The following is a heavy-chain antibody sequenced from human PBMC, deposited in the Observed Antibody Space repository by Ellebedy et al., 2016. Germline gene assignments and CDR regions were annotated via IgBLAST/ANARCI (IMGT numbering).Heavy chain of an antibody. D-gene: IGHD6-6*01. Sequence: ASVKVSCKASGGTFSSYAISWVRQAPGQGLEWMGKIIPFIDIVNYAQQFQGRVTMTADKFTSIVYMELSSLRSDDTAMYYCARDWGEYRSSSGEDRLDYWGQGTLVTVSS. CDR1: GGTFSSYA. CDR2: IIPFIDIV. V-gene: IGHV1-69*04. J-gene: IGHJ4*02. CDR3: ARDWGEYRSSSGEDRLDY.